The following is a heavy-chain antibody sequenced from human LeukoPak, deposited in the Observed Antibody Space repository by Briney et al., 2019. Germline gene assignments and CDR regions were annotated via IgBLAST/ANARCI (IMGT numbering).Heavy chain of an antibody. CDR2: ISYDESNT. CDR3: AKDRPNSY. CDR1: GFTFSTYG. Sequence: PGRSLRLSCAASGFTFSTYGMNWVRQAPGKGLEWVAIISYDESNTYYADSVKGRFTISRDNSKNSVYLQMNSLRSEDTALYYCAKDRPNSYWGQGTLVTVS. J-gene: IGHJ4*02. D-gene: IGHD4-11*01. V-gene: IGHV3-30*18.